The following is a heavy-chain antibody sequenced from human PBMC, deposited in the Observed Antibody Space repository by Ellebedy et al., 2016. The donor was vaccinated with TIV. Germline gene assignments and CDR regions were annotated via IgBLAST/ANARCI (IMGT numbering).Heavy chain of an antibody. J-gene: IGHJ3*01. CDR3: ARGGGERLRYSFDV. V-gene: IGHV3-74*01. CDR1: GFTFSSYW. D-gene: IGHD3-9*01. CDR2: IGPDGSST. Sequence: GESLKISCAASGFTFSSYWMHWVRQAPGKGLVWVSRIGPDGSSTGYADSVKGRFTISRDNAKNTLSLQMNSLRDEDTAVYYCARGGGERLRYSFDVWGHGTMVTVSS.